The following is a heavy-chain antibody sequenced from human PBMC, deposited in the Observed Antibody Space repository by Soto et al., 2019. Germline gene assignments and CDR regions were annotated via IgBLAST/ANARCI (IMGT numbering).Heavy chain of an antibody. D-gene: IGHD2-8*01. Sequence: GGSLRLSCAASGFTFSSYDMHWVRQAPEKGLEWVSAISVSGGTYYADSVKGRFTISRGNSKNTLYLQMNSLRAEDTAVYYCASERGRVCYNWGQGTLVTVSS. J-gene: IGHJ4*02. CDR1: GFTFSSYD. CDR3: ASERGRVCYN. CDR2: ISVSGGT. V-gene: IGHV3-13*01.